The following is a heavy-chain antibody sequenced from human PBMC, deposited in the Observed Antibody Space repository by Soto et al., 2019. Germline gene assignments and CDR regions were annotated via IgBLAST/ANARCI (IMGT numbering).Heavy chain of an antibody. CDR2: IYPCDSDT. J-gene: IGHJ6*02. Sequence: GESLKISCKGSGYSFTRYWIGWVRQMPGKGLEWMGIIYPCDSDTRYSPSFQGQVTISADKSISTAYLQWSSLKASDTAMYYCARQSGAIAVAGEYYYYYGMDVWGQGTTVTVSS. V-gene: IGHV5-51*01. CDR1: GYSFTRYW. D-gene: IGHD6-19*01. CDR3: ARQSGAIAVAGEYYYYYGMDV.